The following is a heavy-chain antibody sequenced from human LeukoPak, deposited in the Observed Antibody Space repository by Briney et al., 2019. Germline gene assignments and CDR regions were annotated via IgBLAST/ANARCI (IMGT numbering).Heavy chain of an antibody. D-gene: IGHD5-12*01. CDR3: AKGDSGYDFSYFDY. J-gene: IGHJ4*02. CDR2: IRYDGSNK. CDR1: GFTFSSYG. V-gene: IGHV3-30*02. Sequence: PGGSLRLFCAASGFTFSSYGMHWVRQAPGKGLEWVAFIRYDGSNKYYADSVKGRFTISRDNSKNTLYLQMNSLRAEDTAVYYCAKGDSGYDFSYFDYWGQGTMVTVSS.